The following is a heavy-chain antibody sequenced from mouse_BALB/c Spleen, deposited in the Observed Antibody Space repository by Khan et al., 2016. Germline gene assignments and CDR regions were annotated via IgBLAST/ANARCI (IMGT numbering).Heavy chain of an antibody. CDR2: INTYTGEP. CDR1: GYTLTNYG. CDR3: ARLYYGGRGNYFDY. D-gene: IGHD1-1*01. Sequence: QIQLVQSGPELKKPGETVKISCKASGYTLTNYGMNWVKQAPGKGLKWMGWINTYTGEPTYADDFKGRFAFSLETSASTAYLQINSLKNEDMATYFCARLYYGGRGNYFDYWGQGTTLTVSS. J-gene: IGHJ2*01. V-gene: IGHV9-1*02.